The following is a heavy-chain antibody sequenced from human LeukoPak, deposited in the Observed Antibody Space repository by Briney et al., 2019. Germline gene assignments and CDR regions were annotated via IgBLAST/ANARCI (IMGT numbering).Heavy chain of an antibody. CDR2: ISYDGSNK. V-gene: IGHV3-30*18. Sequence: PGGSLRLSCAASGFTFSSYGMHWVRQAPGKGLEWVAVISYDGSNKYYADSVKGRFTISRDNSKNTLYLQMNSLRAEDTAVYYCAKDREGGLDAEYFQHWGQGTLVTVSS. J-gene: IGHJ1*01. D-gene: IGHD3/OR15-3a*01. CDR1: GFTFSSYG. CDR3: AKDREGGLDAEYFQH.